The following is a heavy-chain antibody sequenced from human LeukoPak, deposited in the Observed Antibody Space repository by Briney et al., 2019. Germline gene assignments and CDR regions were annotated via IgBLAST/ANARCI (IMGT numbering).Heavy chain of an antibody. V-gene: IGHV3-48*04. D-gene: IGHD6-13*01. CDR2: ISSSGSTI. Sequence: GGSLRLSCVASGFNFSNFWMHWVRQAPGKGLVWVSYISSSGSTIYYADSVKGRFTISRDNAKNSLYLQMNSLRADDTAVYYCARATRQQLVFDYWGQGTLVTVSS. CDR1: GFNFSNFW. CDR3: ARATRQQLVFDY. J-gene: IGHJ4*02.